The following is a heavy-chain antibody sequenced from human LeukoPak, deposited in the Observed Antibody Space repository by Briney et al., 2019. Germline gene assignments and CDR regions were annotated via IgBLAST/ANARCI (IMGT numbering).Heavy chain of an antibody. CDR2: ISSSSSYI. J-gene: IGHJ3*02. V-gene: IGHV3-21*01. CDR1: GFTFSSYS. Sequence: PGGSLRLSCAASGFTFSSYSMNWVRQAPGRGLEWVSSISSSSSYIYYADSVKGRFTISRDNAKNSLYLQMNSLRAEDTAVYYCARVKQQLALADAFDIWGQGTMVTVSS. D-gene: IGHD6-13*01. CDR3: ARVKQQLALADAFDI.